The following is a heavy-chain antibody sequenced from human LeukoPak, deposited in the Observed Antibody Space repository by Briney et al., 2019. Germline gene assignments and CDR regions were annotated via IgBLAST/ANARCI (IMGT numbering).Heavy chain of an antibody. CDR3: ATARRDDNNFIGDY. J-gene: IGHJ4*02. Sequence: GGSLRLSCVASGVSSFSTYEMMWVRQAPGKGLDWVSYISNAASTISYADSVKGRFTISRDNTKKSLYLQMNSVRVEDTALYFCATARRDDNNFIGDYWGQGTLVSVSS. CDR2: ISNAASTI. V-gene: IGHV3-48*03. D-gene: IGHD5-24*01. CDR1: GVSSFSTYE.